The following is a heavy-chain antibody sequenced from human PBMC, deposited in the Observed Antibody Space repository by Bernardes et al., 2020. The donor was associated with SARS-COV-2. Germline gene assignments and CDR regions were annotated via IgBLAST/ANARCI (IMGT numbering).Heavy chain of an antibody. D-gene: IGHD2-21*02. V-gene: IGHV3-23*01. CDR1: GFTFSSYA. Sequence: GSLRLSCAASGFTFSSYAMSWVRQAPGKGLEWVSAISGSGGSTYYADSVKGRFTISRDNSKNTLYLQMNNLRAEDTAVYYCAKDSFVVVTARDYYYYYGMDVWGQGTTVTVSS. CDR3: AKDSFVVVTARDYYYYYGMDV. J-gene: IGHJ6*02. CDR2: ISGSGGST.